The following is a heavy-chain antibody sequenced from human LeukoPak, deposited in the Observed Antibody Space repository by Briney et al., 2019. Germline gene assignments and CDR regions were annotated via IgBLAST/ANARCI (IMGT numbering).Heavy chain of an antibody. Sequence: GRSLRLSCAASGFTFSSYGMHWVRQAPGKGLEWVAVIWYDGSNKYYADSVKGRFTISRDNSKKMLYLQMNSLRVEDTAVYYCAKVLSSGSYWGAFDIWGQGTKVTVSS. CDR1: GFTFSSYG. CDR2: IWYDGSNK. V-gene: IGHV3-33*06. J-gene: IGHJ3*02. CDR3: AKVLSSGSYWGAFDI. D-gene: IGHD1-26*01.